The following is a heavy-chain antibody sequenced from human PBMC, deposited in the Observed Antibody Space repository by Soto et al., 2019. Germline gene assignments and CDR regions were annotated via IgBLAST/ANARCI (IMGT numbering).Heavy chain of an antibody. D-gene: IGHD2-8*01. CDR1: GGSVSNSNYY. Sequence: SETLSLTCTVSGGSVSNSNYYWGWIRQSPGKGLEWIGSVYYRGRSYSKSSVKSRVTISVDTSKNQFFLNLNSVTASDTAVYCCVSQRTSVLTQAYFDYWGPGALVTVSS. V-gene: IGHV4-39*01. CDR2: VYYRGRS. CDR3: VSQRTSVLTQAYFDY. J-gene: IGHJ4*02.